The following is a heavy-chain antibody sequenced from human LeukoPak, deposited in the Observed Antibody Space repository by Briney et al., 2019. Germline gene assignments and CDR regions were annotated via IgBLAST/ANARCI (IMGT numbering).Heavy chain of an antibody. Sequence: PGRSLRLSCAASGFTFSSYAMHWVRQAPGKGLEWVAVISYDGSNKYYADSVKGRFTISRDNSKNTLYLQMNSLRAEDTAAYYCARVIVVVPAAGGGDYWGQGTLVTVSS. D-gene: IGHD2-2*01. CDR3: ARVIVVVPAAGGGDY. CDR1: GFTFSSYA. J-gene: IGHJ4*02. CDR2: ISYDGSNK. V-gene: IGHV3-30*04.